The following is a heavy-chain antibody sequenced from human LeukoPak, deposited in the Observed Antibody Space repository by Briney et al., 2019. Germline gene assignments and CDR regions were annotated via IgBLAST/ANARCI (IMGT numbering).Heavy chain of an antibody. V-gene: IGHV3-21*05. CDR2: ISDSSTYL. CDR1: GFTFSSYS. J-gene: IGHJ5*02. CDR3: ARAGSSSSYGWFHL. Sequence: GGSLRLACTASGFTFSSYSMNWVRQAPGKGREWLSYISDSSTYLYYTDSVKGRFTISREKAKNSVYLQLSSLRPDDTAVYYCARAGSSSSYGWFHLWGQGPLVRLL. D-gene: IGHD6-13*01.